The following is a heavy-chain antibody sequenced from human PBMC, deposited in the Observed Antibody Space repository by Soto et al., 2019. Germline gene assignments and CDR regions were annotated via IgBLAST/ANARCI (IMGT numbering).Heavy chain of an antibody. J-gene: IGHJ5*02. CDR1: GYTFTSYD. V-gene: IGHV1-8*01. Sequence: QVQLVQSGAEVKKPGASVKVSCKASGYTFTSYDINWVRQATGQGLEYLGWMNPNSGNTGYVQKFQGRVTMTLDSSITTAYMELSSLRSEDTAVYFCARGVKYGAYSRWFDPWGQGTLVTVSS. CDR2: MNPNSGNT. D-gene: IGHD4-17*01. CDR3: ARGVKYGAYSRWFDP.